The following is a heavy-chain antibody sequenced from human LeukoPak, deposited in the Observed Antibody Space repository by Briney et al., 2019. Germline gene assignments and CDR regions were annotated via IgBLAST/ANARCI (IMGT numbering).Heavy chain of an antibody. CDR1: GFTFSSYA. CDR2: ISGSGGST. Sequence: GGSLRLSCAASGFTFSSYAMSWVRQAPGKGLEWVSAISGSGGSTYYADSVKGRFTISRDNSKNTLYLQMNSLRAEDTAVYYCARVGGYSYGYQNWFDPWGQGTLVTVSS. D-gene: IGHD5-18*01. CDR3: ARVGGYSYGYQNWFDP. V-gene: IGHV3-23*01. J-gene: IGHJ5*02.